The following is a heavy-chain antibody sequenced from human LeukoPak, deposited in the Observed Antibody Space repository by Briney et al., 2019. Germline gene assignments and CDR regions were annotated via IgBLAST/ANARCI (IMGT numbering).Heavy chain of an antibody. V-gene: IGHV4-31*03. CDR2: IYYSGST. CDR1: GGSISSGGYY. Sequence: SEALFLTCTVSGGSISSGGYYWSWIRQHPGKGLEWIGYIYYSGSTYYNPSLKSRVTISVDTSKNQFSLKLSSVTAADTAVYYCARADGSGSYAPWFDPWGQGTLVTVSS. CDR3: ARADGSGSYAPWFDP. D-gene: IGHD3-10*01. J-gene: IGHJ5*02.